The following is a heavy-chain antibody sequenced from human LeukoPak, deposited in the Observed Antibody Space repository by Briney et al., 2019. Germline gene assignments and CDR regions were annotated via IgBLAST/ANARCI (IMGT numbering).Heavy chain of an antibody. Sequence: SETLSLTCPVSHYSISSGFYWGWIRQPPGKGLEWIGSMYHSGTTYHNPSLKSRVTISVDTSKNQFSLKLSSVTAADTAVYYCARDTLSLYGDYGLVYFDSWGQGTLVTVSS. CDR2: MYHSGTT. CDR1: HYSISSGFY. J-gene: IGHJ4*02. V-gene: IGHV4-38-2*02. CDR3: ARDTLSLYGDYGLVYFDS. D-gene: IGHD4-17*01.